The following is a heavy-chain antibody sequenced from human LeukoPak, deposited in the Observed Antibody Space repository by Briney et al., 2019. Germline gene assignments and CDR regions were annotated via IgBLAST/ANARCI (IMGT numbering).Heavy chain of an antibody. CDR2: IHYSGST. J-gene: IGHJ4*02. D-gene: IGHD3-22*01. Sequence: SETLSLTCTVSGGSISSSSYYWGWIRQPPGNGLDWIGSIHYSGSTYYSPSLKSRVTISVDTSKNQCSLKLSSVTAADTAVYYCAGYDSSGYYFGYWGQGTLVTVSS. V-gene: IGHV4-39*01. CDR3: AGYDSSGYYFGY. CDR1: GGSISSSSYY.